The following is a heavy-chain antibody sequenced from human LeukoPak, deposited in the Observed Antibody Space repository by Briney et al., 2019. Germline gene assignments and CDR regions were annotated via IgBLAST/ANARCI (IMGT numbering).Heavy chain of an antibody. CDR2: IKQDGSDK. CDR1: GFTFSSYW. Sequence: GGSLRLSCAASGFTFSSYWMSWVRQAPGKGLEWVSNIKQDGSDKYYVDSVKGRFTISRDNAKNSLYLQMNSLRAEDTAVYYFARDLRVEYLDSSGTFDNWGQGTLVTVSS. J-gene: IGHJ4*02. D-gene: IGHD6-19*01. V-gene: IGHV3-7*01. CDR3: ARDLRVEYLDSSGTFDN.